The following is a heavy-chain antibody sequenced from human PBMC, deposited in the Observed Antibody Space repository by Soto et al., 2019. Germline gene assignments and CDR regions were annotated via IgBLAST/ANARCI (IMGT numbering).Heavy chain of an antibody. CDR2: ISGSGGST. V-gene: IGHV3-23*01. CDR3: AKDLGIVVDRGY. Sequence: LRLSCAASGFTFSSYAMSSVRQAPGKGLEWVSAISGSGGSTYYADSVTGRFTISRDNSKNTLYLQMNSLKAEDTAVYYCAKDLGIVVDRGYWGQGTLVTVSS. CDR1: GFTFSSYA. D-gene: IGHD2-2*03. J-gene: IGHJ4*02.